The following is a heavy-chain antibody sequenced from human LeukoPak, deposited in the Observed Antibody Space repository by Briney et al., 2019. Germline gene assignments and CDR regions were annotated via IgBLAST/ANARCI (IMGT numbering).Heavy chain of an antibody. J-gene: IGHJ4*02. CDR2: FWSDGSNK. Sequence: GGSLRLSCAASGFTFSNYAMHWVRQAPGKGLEWVAVFWSDGSNKFYADSVKGRFTISRDNSKNMLYLQMNSLRAEDTAVYYCARVGSGWYGWGDYWGQGTLVTVSS. CDR1: GFTFSNYA. CDR3: ARVGSGWYGWGDY. D-gene: IGHD6-19*01. V-gene: IGHV3-33*01.